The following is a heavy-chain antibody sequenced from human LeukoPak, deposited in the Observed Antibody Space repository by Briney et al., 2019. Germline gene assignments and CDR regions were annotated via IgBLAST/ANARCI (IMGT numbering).Heavy chain of an antibody. J-gene: IGHJ4*02. CDR3: TRVGYIDEGIDY. Sequence: GGSLRLSCVASGSPFSSYWMTWVRQAPGKGLEWVANIKQDGSKKSYVDSVKGRFTISRDNAKNSLYLQMNSLRAEDTAIYYCTRVGYIDEGIDYWGQGILVTVSS. CDR2: IKQDGSKK. CDR1: GSPFSSYW. D-gene: IGHD5-24*01. V-gene: IGHV3-7*04.